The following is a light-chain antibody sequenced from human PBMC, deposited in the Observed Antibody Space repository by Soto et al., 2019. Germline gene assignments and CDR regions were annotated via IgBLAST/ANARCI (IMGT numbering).Light chain of an antibody. V-gene: IGKV1-12*01. Sequence: DIQMTQSPSSVSASVGDRLTITCRASRDISNSLAWYQQTPGKAPKLLLRGASSLHRGVPSRLSGGGAGTEFTLTISSLQPEDVATYYCQQTSAFPRTFGQGTKVDVK. J-gene: IGKJ1*01. CDR1: RDISNS. CDR2: GAS. CDR3: QQTSAFPRT.